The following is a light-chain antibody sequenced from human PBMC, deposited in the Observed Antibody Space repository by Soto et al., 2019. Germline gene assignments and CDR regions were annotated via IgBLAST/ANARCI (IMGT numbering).Light chain of an antibody. CDR1: QSVSSSY. J-gene: IGKJ4*01. Sequence: EIVFTQSPGTLSLSPGERATLSCSASQSVSSSYLAWYQQKPGQAPRILIYDAYNRATGIPARFSGSGSGTDFTLTISSLEPEDFAVYYCQQRSNWPLTFGEGTKVDIK. V-gene: IGKV3D-20*02. CDR3: QQRSNWPLT. CDR2: DAY.